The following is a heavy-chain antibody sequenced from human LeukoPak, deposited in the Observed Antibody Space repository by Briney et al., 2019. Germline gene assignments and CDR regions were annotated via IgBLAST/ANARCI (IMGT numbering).Heavy chain of an antibody. J-gene: IGHJ4*02. CDR2: MKPNSGNT. CDR3: ATELRWKDH. D-gene: IGHD4-23*01. V-gene: IGHV1-8*01. CDR1: GYTFTNYD. Sequence: ASVKASCKASGYTFTNYDINWVRQAAGQGVEWMGYMKPNSGNTGYAQKFQGRVTMTRDTSISTAYMELSSLTSEDTAVYYCATELRWKDHWGQGTLVTVSS.